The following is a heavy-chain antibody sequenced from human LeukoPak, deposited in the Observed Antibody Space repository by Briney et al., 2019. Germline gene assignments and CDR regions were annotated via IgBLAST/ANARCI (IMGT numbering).Heavy chain of an antibody. CDR2: ISGSGGST. Sequence: GGSLRLSCAASGFTFSSYAMSWVRQAPGKGLEWVSAISGSGGSTYYADSVKGRFIISRDNSKNTLYLQMNSLRAEDTAVYYCAKGRGYSSGAFDIWGQGTMVTVSS. D-gene: IGHD5-18*01. CDR1: GFTFSSYA. J-gene: IGHJ3*02. CDR3: AKGRGYSSGAFDI. V-gene: IGHV3-23*01.